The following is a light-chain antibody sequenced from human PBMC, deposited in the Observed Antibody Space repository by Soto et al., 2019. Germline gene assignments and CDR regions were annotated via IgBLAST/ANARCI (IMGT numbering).Light chain of an antibody. J-gene: IGKJ4*01. CDR3: MQALYCKFT. V-gene: IGKV2-28*01. CDR1: QSLLHSNGFNY. CDR2: LGS. Sequence: DIVMTQSPLSLVVTPGEPASISCRSSQSLLHSNGFNYVDWYLQKPGQTPQFLISLGSDRASGVPDRVSGSGYGTYFKQKISTVEAEDVGVYYCMQALYCKFTFGGGTRVEIK.